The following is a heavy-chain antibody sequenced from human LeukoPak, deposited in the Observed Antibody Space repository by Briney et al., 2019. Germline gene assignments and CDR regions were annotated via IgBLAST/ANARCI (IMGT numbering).Heavy chain of an antibody. Sequence: GGSLRLSCAASGFTFSSYSMNWVRQAPGMGLEWVSSISSSSSYIYYADSVKGRFTISRDNAKNSLYLQMNSLRAEDTAVYYCARDVRFLEWPFDYWGQGTLVTVSS. CDR2: ISSSSSYI. D-gene: IGHD3-3*01. V-gene: IGHV3-21*01. J-gene: IGHJ4*02. CDR1: GFTFSSYS. CDR3: ARDVRFLEWPFDY.